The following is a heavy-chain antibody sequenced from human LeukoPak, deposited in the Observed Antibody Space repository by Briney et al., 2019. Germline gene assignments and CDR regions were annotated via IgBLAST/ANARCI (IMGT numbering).Heavy chain of an antibody. V-gene: IGHV4-59*01. CDR3: ARESYSSSYRGAFDI. J-gene: IGHJ3*02. Sequence: PSETLSLTCTVSGGSISSYYWSWIRQPPGKGLEWIGYIYYSGSTNYNPSLKSRVTISVDTSKNQFSLKLSSVTAADTAVYYCARESYSSSYRGAFDIWGQGTMVTVSS. CDR1: GGSISSYY. D-gene: IGHD6-6*01. CDR2: IYYSGST.